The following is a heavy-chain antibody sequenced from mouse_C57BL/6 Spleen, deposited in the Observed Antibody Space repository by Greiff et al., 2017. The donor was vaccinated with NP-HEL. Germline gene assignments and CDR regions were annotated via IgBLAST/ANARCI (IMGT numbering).Heavy chain of an antibody. CDR2: ISDGGSYT. V-gene: IGHV5-4*03. J-gene: IGHJ3*01. D-gene: IGHD1-1*01. CDR1: GFTFSSYA. Sequence: DVMLVESGGGLVKPGGSLKLSCAASGFTFSSYAMSWVRQTPEKRLEWVATISDGGSYTYYPDNVKGRFTISRDNAKNNLYLQMSHLKSEDTAMYYCARGSSFFAYWGQGTLVTVSA. CDR3: ARGSSFFAY.